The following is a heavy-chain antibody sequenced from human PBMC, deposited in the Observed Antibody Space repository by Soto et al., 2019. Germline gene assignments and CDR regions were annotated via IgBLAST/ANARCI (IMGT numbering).Heavy chain of an antibody. CDR1: GFTFSSYG. CDR2: ISYDGSNK. V-gene: IGHV3-30*18. D-gene: IGHD5-18*01. CDR3: AKGSTAMTYFDY. Sequence: QVQLVESGGGVVQPGRSLRLSCAASGFTFSSYGMHWVRQAPGKGMEWVAVISYDGSNKYYADSVTGRFTISRDYSKNTLYLQMNSLRAEDTAVYYCAKGSTAMTYFDYWVQGTLVTVSS. J-gene: IGHJ4*02.